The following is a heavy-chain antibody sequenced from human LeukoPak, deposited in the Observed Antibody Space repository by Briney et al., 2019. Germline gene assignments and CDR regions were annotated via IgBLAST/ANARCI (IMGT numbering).Heavy chain of an antibody. CDR3: ARGIARLRYFDGFHEVFDY. CDR1: GGSISSYN. V-gene: IGHV4-59*01. D-gene: IGHD3-9*01. CDR2: IYYSGSN. Sequence: SETLSLTCTVSGGSISSYNWSWSRAPLGEGRERMGYIYYSGSNSYNPSLKSRVTISVDTSKNQFSLKLNSVTAADTAVYYCARGIARLRYFDGFHEVFDYWGQGTLVTVSS. J-gene: IGHJ4*02.